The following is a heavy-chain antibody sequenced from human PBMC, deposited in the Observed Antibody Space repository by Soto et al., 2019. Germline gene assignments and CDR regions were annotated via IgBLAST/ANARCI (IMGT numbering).Heavy chain of an antibody. CDR2: NDWDDDK. J-gene: IGHJ4*02. CDR1: GFSLSNNGMR. D-gene: IGHD3-22*01. CDR3: ARTHYYDSSGDFDY. V-gene: IGHV2-70*04. Sequence: TLAITCTSSGFSLSNNGMRVSWIRQPPGKALEWLARNDWDDDKFYSTSLKTRLTISKDTSKNQVVLTMTNMDPVDTATYYCARTHYYDSSGDFDYWGQGTLVPGFS.